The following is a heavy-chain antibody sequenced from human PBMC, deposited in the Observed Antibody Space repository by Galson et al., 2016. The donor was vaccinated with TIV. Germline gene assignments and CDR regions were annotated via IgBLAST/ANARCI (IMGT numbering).Heavy chain of an antibody. V-gene: IGHV3-7*01. D-gene: IGHD3-10*01. CDR3: ARWLMVQGVIRYLDY. CDR1: GFIFSSYW. Sequence: LRLSCAASGFIFSSYWMSWVRQAPGKGLEWVANINQPGGEKYYGDSVKGRSAIHRDNAKNLLYLQVNSLTVEDTAVYYCARWLMVQGVIRYLDYWGQGTQVTVPS. CDR2: INQPGGEK. J-gene: IGHJ4*03.